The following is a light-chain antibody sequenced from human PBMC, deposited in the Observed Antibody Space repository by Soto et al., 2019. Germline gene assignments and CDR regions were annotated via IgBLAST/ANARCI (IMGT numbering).Light chain of an antibody. J-gene: IGKJ1*01. CDR2: GAS. V-gene: IGKV3-15*01. CDR1: QSVSSN. Sequence: EIVMTQSPATLSVSPGERATLSCRASQSVSSNLAWYQQKPGQAPRLLIYGASTRATGIPARFSGSGSGTEFTLTISSPQSEDFAVYYCQQYNNWPPTWTFGQGTKVAIK. CDR3: QQYNNWPPTWT.